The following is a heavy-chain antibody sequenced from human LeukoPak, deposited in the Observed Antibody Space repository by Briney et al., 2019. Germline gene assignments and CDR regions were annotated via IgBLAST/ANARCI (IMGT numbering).Heavy chain of an antibody. J-gene: IGHJ5*02. Sequence: PGGSLRLSCAASRFTFSSYSMSWVRQAPGKGLEWVSAISGRGGSTYYADSVKGRFTISRDNSRNTLYLQMNSLRAEDTAVYYCAKDLEWSLKYNWFDPWGQRTLVTVSS. CDR3: AKDLEWSLKYNWFDP. CDR2: ISGRGGST. D-gene: IGHD3-3*01. CDR1: RFTFSSYS. V-gene: IGHV3-23*01.